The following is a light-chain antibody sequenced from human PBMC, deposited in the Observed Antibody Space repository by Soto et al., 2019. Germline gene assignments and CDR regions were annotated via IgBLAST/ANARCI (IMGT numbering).Light chain of an antibody. V-gene: IGKV3-20*01. CDR2: GAS. CDR3: QLYGSSSTWT. CDR1: QSVSSTY. Sequence: EIVLTQSPGTLSLYPGERATLSCRASQSVSSTYLAWYQHKPGQPPTLLIYGASSRVTGIPDRFSGSGSGTDFTLTISRLEPEDFAVYYCQLYGSSSTWTFGQGTKVEIK. J-gene: IGKJ1*01.